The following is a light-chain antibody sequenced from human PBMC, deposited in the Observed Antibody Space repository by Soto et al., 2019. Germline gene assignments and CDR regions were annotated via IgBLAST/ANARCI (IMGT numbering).Light chain of an antibody. J-gene: IGLJ2*01. CDR2: EVS. CDR3: CSYTRSGTLS. CDR1: SSDVGGYNY. Sequence: QSALTQPASVSGSPGQSITISCTGTSSDVGGYNYVSWYQQHPGKAPKLMIYEVSNRPSGISARFSGSKSGNTASLTISGLQPEDTALYYCCSYTRSGTLSFGGGTKLTVL. V-gene: IGLV2-14*01.